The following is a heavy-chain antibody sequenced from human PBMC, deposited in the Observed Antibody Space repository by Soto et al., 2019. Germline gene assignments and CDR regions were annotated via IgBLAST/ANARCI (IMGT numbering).Heavy chain of an antibody. V-gene: IGHV4-34*01. CDR1: GGSFSCYY. CDR2: INHSGST. D-gene: IGHD6-13*01. J-gene: IGHJ5*02. Sequence: SETLSLTCAVYGGSFSCYYWSWIRQPPGKGLEWIGEINHSGSTNYNPPLKSRVTISVDTSKNQFSLKLSSVTAAGTAVYYCARGGQQLDGRWFDPWGQGTLVTVSS. CDR3: ARGGQQLDGRWFDP.